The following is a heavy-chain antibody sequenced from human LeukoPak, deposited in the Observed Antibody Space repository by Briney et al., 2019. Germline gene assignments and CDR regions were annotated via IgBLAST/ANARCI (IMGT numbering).Heavy chain of an antibody. CDR1: GYTFTGYY. CDR3: ARDAANTIFGVVYYFDY. J-gene: IGHJ4*02. D-gene: IGHD3-3*01. CDR2: INPSGGST. Sequence: ASVKVSCKASGYTFTGYYMHWVRQAPGQGLEWMGIINPSGGSTSYAQKFQGRVTMTRDTSTSTVYMELSSLRSEDTAVYYCARDAANTIFGVVYYFDYWGQGTLVTVSS. V-gene: IGHV1-46*01.